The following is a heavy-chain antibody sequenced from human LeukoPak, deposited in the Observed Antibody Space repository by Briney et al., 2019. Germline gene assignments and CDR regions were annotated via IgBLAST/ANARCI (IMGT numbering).Heavy chain of an antibody. D-gene: IGHD5-24*01. J-gene: IGHJ4*02. CDR1: GFTLSDYG. CDR2: ISYSGTEK. CDR3: ARDLHAARDDSRYGADC. Sequence: GGSLRLSCAASGFTLSDYGLHWVRQAPGKRLEWVSIISYSGTEKFYADSVKGRFSVSRDNSKNMSYLQMDSLRVEDTAVYYCARDLHAARDDSRYGADCWGQGTLVTVSS. V-gene: IGHV3-30*12.